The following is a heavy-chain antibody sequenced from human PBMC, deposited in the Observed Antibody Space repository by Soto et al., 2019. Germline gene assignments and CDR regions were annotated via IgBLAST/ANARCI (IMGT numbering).Heavy chain of an antibody. Sequence: SETLCLTCTVSGGSISSSSYYWGWIRQPPGKGLEWIGSIYYSGSTYYNPSLKSRVTISVDTSKNQFSLKLSSVTAADTAVYYCATYGDYVDYWGQGTLVTVSS. CDR3: ATYGDYVDY. J-gene: IGHJ4*02. V-gene: IGHV4-39*01. CDR1: GGSISSSSYY. CDR2: IYYSGST. D-gene: IGHD4-17*01.